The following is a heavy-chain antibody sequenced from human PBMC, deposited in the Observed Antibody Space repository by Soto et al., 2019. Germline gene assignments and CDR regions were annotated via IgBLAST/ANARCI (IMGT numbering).Heavy chain of an antibody. J-gene: IGHJ5*02. D-gene: IGHD3-16*01. Sequence: SETLSLTCTVSGGSISSYYWSWIRQPPGKGLEWIGYIYYSGSTKYNPSLKSRVSTAVDTSKNHFSLKHTSVTAADTVVYFCARHVTWGAHPFTNWFDPWGQGTLVTVSS. CDR2: IYYSGST. CDR3: ARHVTWGAHPFTNWFDP. CDR1: GGSISSYY. V-gene: IGHV4-59*08.